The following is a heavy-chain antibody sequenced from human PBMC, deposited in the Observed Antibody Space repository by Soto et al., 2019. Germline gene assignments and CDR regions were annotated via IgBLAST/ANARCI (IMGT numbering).Heavy chain of an antibody. Sequence: ASVKVSCKASGYTFTTYYIHWVRQAPGQGLEWMGIINPSDGSATYAQKFQGRVTLTRDPSTSTVYMELSSLRSEDTAVYYCARDSAYGYCSSISCYGIKWFDPWGQGTLVTVSS. CDR1: GYTFTTYY. CDR3: ARDSAYGYCSSISCYGIKWFDP. J-gene: IGHJ5*02. D-gene: IGHD2-2*01. V-gene: IGHV1-46*01. CDR2: INPSDGSA.